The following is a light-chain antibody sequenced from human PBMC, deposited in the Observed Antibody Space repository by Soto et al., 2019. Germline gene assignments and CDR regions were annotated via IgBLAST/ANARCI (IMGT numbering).Light chain of an antibody. Sequence: EIVMTQSPATLSVSPGERATLSCRASQSVSYNLAWYQQKPGQGPRLLIYGAFTRATGIPARFSGSGSGTEFTLTISILQSEDFAVYYCQPYKNWPPLTFGGWTKVEIK. V-gene: IGKV3-15*01. CDR1: QSVSYN. CDR2: GAF. CDR3: QPYKNWPPLT. J-gene: IGKJ4*01.